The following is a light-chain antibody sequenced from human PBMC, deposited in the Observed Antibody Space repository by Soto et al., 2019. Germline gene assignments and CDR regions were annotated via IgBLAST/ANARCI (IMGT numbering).Light chain of an antibody. CDR3: QQRSNWFLT. J-gene: IGKJ4*01. Sequence: EIVLTQSPATLSLSPGERATLSCRASQSVSSYLAWYQQKPGQAPRLLIYDASNRATGIPARFSGSGSGTDFTLTISSLETEEVAVYYCQQRSNWFLTFGGGTKVEIK. CDR2: DAS. CDR1: QSVSSY. V-gene: IGKV3-11*01.